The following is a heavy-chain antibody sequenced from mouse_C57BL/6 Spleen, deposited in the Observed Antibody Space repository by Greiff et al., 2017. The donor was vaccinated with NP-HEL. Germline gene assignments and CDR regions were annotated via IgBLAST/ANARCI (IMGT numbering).Heavy chain of an antibody. Sequence: VQLQQSGPELVKPGASVKISCKASGYTFTDYYMNWVKQSHGKSLEWIGDINPNNGGTSYNQKFKGKATLTVDKSSSTAYMELRSLTSEDSAVYYCATTGTWGYAMDYWGQGTSVTVSS. J-gene: IGHJ4*01. V-gene: IGHV1-26*01. CDR2: INPNNGGT. CDR1: GYTFTDYY. D-gene: IGHD4-1*02. CDR3: ATTGTWGYAMDY.